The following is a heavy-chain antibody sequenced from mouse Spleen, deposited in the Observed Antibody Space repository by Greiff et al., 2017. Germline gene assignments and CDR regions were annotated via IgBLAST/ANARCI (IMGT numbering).Heavy chain of an antibody. CDR2: ISSGGSYT. Sequence: EVQLQESGGDLVKPGGSLKLSCAASGFTFSSYGMSWVRQTPDKRLEWVATISSGGSYTYYPDSVKGRFTISRDNAKNTLYLQMSSLKSEDTAMYYCARHRDYGSSYWYFDVWGTGTTVTVSS. CDR1: GFTFSSYG. J-gene: IGHJ1*03. V-gene: IGHV5-6*01. CDR3: ARHRDYGSSYWYFDV. D-gene: IGHD1-1*01.